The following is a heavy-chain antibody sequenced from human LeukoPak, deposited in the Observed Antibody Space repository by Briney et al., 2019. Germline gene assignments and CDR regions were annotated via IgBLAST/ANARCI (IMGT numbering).Heavy chain of an antibody. J-gene: IGHJ4*02. D-gene: IGHD5-24*01. V-gene: IGHV1-69*05. CDR3: ARSQNVEMATSLGY. CDR2: IIPIFGTA. CDR1: GGTFSSYA. Sequence: ASVKLSCKASGGTFSSYAISWFRQAPRQGLEWMGGIIPIFGTAKYAQKFQCIVTITTDESTGTAYMELRNLRSEDTAVYYCARSQNVEMATSLGYWGQGTLVTVSS.